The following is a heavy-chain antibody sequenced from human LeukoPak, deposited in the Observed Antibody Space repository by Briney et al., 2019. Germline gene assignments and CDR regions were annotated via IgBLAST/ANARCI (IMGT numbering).Heavy chain of an antibody. CDR3: ARDALVRGVITAPDY. CDR1: GLTFSDSR. D-gene: IGHD3-10*01. J-gene: IGHJ4*02. V-gene: IGHV3-23*01. Sequence: GGSLRLSCAVSGLTFSDSRMVWVRQAPEKRLEWVAVTAGADDVIQYADSVKGRFTISTDNSKNTVYLQMNSLRAEDTAVYYCARDALVRGVITAPDYWGQGTLVTVSS. CDR2: TAGADDVI.